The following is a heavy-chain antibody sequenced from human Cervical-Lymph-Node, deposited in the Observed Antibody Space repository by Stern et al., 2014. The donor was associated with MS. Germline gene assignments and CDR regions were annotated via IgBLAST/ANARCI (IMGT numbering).Heavy chain of an antibody. Sequence: VQLVESGAEVKKPWSAVKVSCKAYGDTFSSYAINWVRQVPGQGLEGMGVIHPVFGTTNDAQKFQGRVTITADKSTNTAYMELMTLRSEDTAVYYCARGGGLVGYFDYWGQGTLVSVSS. D-gene: IGHD1-26*01. J-gene: IGHJ4*02. CDR1: GDTFSSYA. V-gene: IGHV1-69*06. CDR3: ARGGGLVGYFDY. CDR2: IHPVFGTT.